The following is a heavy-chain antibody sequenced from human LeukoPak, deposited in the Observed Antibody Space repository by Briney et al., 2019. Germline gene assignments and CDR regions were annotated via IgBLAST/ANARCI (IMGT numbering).Heavy chain of an antibody. CDR2: ISSGGGSI. J-gene: IGHJ4*02. CDR1: GFTFSDYY. CDR3: ARVASSGWYPLDY. V-gene: IGHV3-11*04. D-gene: IGHD6-19*01. Sequence: GGSLRLSCAPSGFTFSDYYMSWIRQAPGKGLKWVSYISSGGGSIYYADSVKGRFTISRDNAENSLYLQMNSLRAEETAVYYCARVASSGWYPLDYWGQGTLVTVSS.